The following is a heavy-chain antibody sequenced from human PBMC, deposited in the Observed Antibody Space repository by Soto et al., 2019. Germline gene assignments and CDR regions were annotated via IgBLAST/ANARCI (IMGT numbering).Heavy chain of an antibody. CDR2: ISSSSNYI. D-gene: IGHD3-10*01. J-gene: IGHJ4*02. CDR3: ARNSAGNYGMEY. Sequence: GGSLRLSCAASGFTFSSYTMNWVPQAPGEGLEWVSSISSSSNYIYYADSVKGRFTISRDNAKSSLFLQMNSLRAEDTAVYYCARNSAGNYGMEYWGQGSLVTVSS. CDR1: GFTFSSYT. V-gene: IGHV3-21*06.